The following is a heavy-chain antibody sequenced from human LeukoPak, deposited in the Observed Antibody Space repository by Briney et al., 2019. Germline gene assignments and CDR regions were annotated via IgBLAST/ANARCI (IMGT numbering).Heavy chain of an antibody. CDR1: GLTFSSYA. CDR2: ISGSDGST. D-gene: IGHD3-3*01. Sequence: PGGSLRLSCAASGLTFSSYAMSWVRQAPGKGLEWVSAISGSDGSTYCADSVKGRFTISRDNSKNTLYLQMNSLRAEDTAVYYCAKILLRFLEWLRGGYFDYWGQGTLVTVSS. J-gene: IGHJ4*02. CDR3: AKILLRFLEWLRGGYFDY. V-gene: IGHV3-23*01.